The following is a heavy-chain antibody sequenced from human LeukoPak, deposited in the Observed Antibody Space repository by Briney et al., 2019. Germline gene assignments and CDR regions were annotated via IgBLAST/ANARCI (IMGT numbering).Heavy chain of an antibody. V-gene: IGHV4-59*08. J-gene: IGHJ4*02. CDR2: IYYRGTS. D-gene: IGHD2-15*01. Sequence: SETLSLTCTVSGGSIRGYYWSWIRQPPGQGLEWIGFIYYRGTSKYNPSLMSRVTMSVDTSKNQVSLKLSSVTAADTAVYYCARHYCSGGNCYYFDHWGQGTLVTVSS. CDR1: GGSIRGYY. CDR3: ARHYCSGGNCYYFDH.